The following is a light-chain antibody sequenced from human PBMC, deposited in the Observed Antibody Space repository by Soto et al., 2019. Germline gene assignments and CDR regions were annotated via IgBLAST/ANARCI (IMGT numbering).Light chain of an antibody. J-gene: IGKJ3*01. Sequence: EVVMTQSPATLSVSPGERATLSCRASQSVNDTVAWFQQKPGQAPRLLIIGASTTATGVPARFSGSGSGREFTLTISSLQSEDFAVYYCQQYNDWPPFTFGPGTKVDIK. V-gene: IGKV3-15*01. CDR2: GAS. CDR1: QSVNDT. CDR3: QQYNDWPPFT.